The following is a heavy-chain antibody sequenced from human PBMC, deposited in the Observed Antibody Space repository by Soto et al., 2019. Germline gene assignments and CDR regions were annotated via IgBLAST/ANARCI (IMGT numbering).Heavy chain of an antibody. J-gene: IGHJ4*02. CDR1: GFLFSTYE. V-gene: IGHV3-48*03. D-gene: IGHD6-13*01. Sequence: GGSLRLPCEASGFLFSTYEMNWVRQAPGKGLEWISYISSSGSTLYHADSVKGRFTISRDDAKNSLFLQMESLRADDTAIYYCARAGWVEAAGKHFDYWGQGTPVTVSS. CDR3: ARAGWVEAAGKHFDY. CDR2: ISSSGSTL.